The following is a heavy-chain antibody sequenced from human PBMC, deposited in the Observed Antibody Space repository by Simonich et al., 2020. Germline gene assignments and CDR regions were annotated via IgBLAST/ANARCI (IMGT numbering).Heavy chain of an antibody. CDR1: GCSTSSYY. CDR2: IYYIVST. V-gene: IGHV4-59*08. Sequence: QVQLQESGPGLVKPSETLSLTCTVSGCSTSSYYWSWIRQPPGKELEWIGYIYYIVSTHFNPSLKSRVTISVDTSKNQFSLKLSSVPAADTAVYYCARLPDYWGQGTLVTVSS. CDR3: ARLPDY. J-gene: IGHJ4*02.